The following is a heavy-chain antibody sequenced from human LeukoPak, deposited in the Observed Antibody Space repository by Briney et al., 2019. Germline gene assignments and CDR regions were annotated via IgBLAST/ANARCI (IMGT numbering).Heavy chain of an antibody. J-gene: IGHJ3*02. CDR1: GGSISSYY. CDR3: ARARDGAFDI. Sequence: SETLSLTCTVSGGSISSYYWSWIRQPPGKGPEWIGYIYYSGSTNYNPSLKSRVTISVDTSKNQFSLKLSSVTSADTAVYYCARARDGAFDIWGQGTMVTVSS. V-gene: IGHV4-59*01. D-gene: IGHD5-24*01. CDR2: IYYSGST.